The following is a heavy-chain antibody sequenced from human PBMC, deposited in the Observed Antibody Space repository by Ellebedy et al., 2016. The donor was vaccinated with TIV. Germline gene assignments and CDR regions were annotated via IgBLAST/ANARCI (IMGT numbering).Heavy chain of an antibody. CDR3: ARDSGNYYDY. V-gene: IGHV3-74*01. CDR2: IKSDGSRT. D-gene: IGHD1-26*01. Sequence: PGGSLRLSCAASGFTFSNYWMHWVRQAPGKGLVWVSRIKSDGSRTFYADSVKGRFTISRDNAKNTLYLETNGLRVEDTALYYCARDSGNYYDYWGLGTLVTVSS. CDR1: GFTFSNYW. J-gene: IGHJ4*02.